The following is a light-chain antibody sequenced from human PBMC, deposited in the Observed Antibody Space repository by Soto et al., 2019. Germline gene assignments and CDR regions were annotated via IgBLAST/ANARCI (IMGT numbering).Light chain of an antibody. CDR1: SSNIGTNT. Sequence: QSVLTQPPSASGTPGQRVTISCSGSSSNIGTNTVNWYQHLPGSAPNLLIYSNNQRPSGVPDRFSGSKSGTSASLAISALQPADEDADYCEAWDGSLNVVLFGGGTKLTVL. V-gene: IGLV1-44*01. CDR3: EAWDGSLNVVL. J-gene: IGLJ2*01. CDR2: SNN.